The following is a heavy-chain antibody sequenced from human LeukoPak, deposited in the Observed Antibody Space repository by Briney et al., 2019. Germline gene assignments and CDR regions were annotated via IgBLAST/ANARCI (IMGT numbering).Heavy chain of an antibody. V-gene: IGHV4-61*05. CDR3: ARQFQGYYYDSSGYGYWFDP. J-gene: IGHJ5*02. CDR2: IYYSGST. D-gene: IGHD3-22*01. CDR1: GGSISSSSYY. Sequence: PSETLSLTCTVSGGSISSSSYYWGWIRQPPGKGLEWIGYIYYSGSTNYNPSLKSRVTISVDTSKDQFSLKLSSVTAADTAVYYCARQFQGYYYDSSGYGYWFDPWGQGTLVTVSS.